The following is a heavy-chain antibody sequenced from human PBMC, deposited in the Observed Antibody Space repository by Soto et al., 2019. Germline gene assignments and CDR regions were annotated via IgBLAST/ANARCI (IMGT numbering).Heavy chain of an antibody. CDR2: ISYDGSNK. CDR3: AKDVVVGATTGLGDYYYYYGMDV. CDR1: GFTFSSYG. V-gene: IGHV3-30*18. Sequence: SLRLSCAASGFTFSSYGMHWVRHAPGKGLEWVAVISYDGSNKYYADSVKGRFTISRDNSKSTLYLQMNSLRAEDTAVYYCAKDVVVGATTGLGDYYYYYGMDVWGKGTTVTVSS. D-gene: IGHD1-26*01. J-gene: IGHJ6*04.